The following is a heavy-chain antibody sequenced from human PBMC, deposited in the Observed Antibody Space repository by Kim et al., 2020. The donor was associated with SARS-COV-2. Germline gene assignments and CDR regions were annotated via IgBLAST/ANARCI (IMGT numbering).Heavy chain of an antibody. D-gene: IGHD3-22*01. CDR1: GGSFIPYY. J-gene: IGHJ6*02. CDR3: ARGVYYDSSGYYHYYGMDV. Sequence: SETLSLTCAVYGGSFIPYYWSWIRQPPGKGLEWIGEINHSGSTNYNPSLKSRVTISVDTSKNQFSLKLSSVTAADTAVYYCARGVYYDSSGYYHYYGMDVWGQGTTVTVSS. CDR2: INHSGST. V-gene: IGHV4-34*01.